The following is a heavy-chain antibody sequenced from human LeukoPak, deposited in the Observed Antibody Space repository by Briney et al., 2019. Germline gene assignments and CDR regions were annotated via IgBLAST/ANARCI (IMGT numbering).Heavy chain of an antibody. Sequence: GGSLRLSCAASGFTFSNAWMSWVRQAPGKGLEWVGRIKSKTDGGTTDYAAPVKGRFTISRDDSKNTLYLQMNSLKTEDTAVYYCTTRALVVVVTATRGNWFDPWGQGTLVTVSS. V-gene: IGHV3-15*01. D-gene: IGHD2-21*02. CDR3: TTRALVVVVTATRGNWFDP. CDR2: IKSKTDGGTT. J-gene: IGHJ5*02. CDR1: GFTFSNAW.